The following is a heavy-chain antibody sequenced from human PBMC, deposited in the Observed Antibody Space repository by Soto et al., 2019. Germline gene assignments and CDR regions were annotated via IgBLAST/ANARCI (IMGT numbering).Heavy chain of an antibody. D-gene: IGHD3-10*01. CDR2: INAGNGRE. V-gene: IGHV1-3*01. Sequence: QVQLEQSGAEVKKPGASVKVSCKTSGYTFTSYTLHWVRQAPGQGLEWMGWINAGNGREKYSQRFQDRVSLSTDKPATPAYMELRSLRSENTAMYYWAGGGGGVGEASFDSWGQGTLVTVSS. CDR3: AGGGGGVGEASFDS. J-gene: IGHJ4*02. CDR1: GYTFTSYT.